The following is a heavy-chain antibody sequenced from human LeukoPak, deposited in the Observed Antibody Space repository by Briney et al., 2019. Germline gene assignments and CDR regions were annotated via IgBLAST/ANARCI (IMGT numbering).Heavy chain of an antibody. CDR1: GFTFSSYG. CDR2: ISYDGSNK. CDR3: ASGQYYYDSSGYSHFDY. V-gene: IGHV3-30*03. Sequence: GGSLRLSCVASGFTFSSYGMHWVRQAPGKGLEWVAVISYDGSNKYYADSVKGRFTISRDNSKNTLYLQMNSLRAEDTAVYYCASGQYYYDSSGYSHFDYWGQGTLVTVSS. J-gene: IGHJ4*02. D-gene: IGHD3-22*01.